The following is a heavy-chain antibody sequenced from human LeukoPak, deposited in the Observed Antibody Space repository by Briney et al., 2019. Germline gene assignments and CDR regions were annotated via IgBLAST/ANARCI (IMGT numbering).Heavy chain of an antibody. CDR2: IYYSGST. CDR3: ARFHPRSGCDY. J-gene: IGHJ4*02. D-gene: IGHD5-12*01. CDR1: GGSISSYY. Sequence: SETLSLTCTVSGGSISSYYWSWIRQSPGKGLEWIGYIYYSGSTNYNPSLKSRVTISVDTSKNQFSLKLTSVTAADTAVYYCARFHPRSGCDYWGQGTLVTVSS. V-gene: IGHV4-59*01.